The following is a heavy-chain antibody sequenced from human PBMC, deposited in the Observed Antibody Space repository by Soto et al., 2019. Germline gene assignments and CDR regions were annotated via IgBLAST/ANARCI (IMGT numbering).Heavy chain of an antibody. CDR2: INHSGST. CDR3: ARGQSVVNNNCFDP. Sequence: QVQLQQWGAGLLKPSETLSLTCAVYGGSFSGYYWSWIRQPPGKGLEWIGEINHSGSTNYNPSLNSRVTISVDTPKTRFSLKLSSVTAADTAVYYCARGQSVVNNNCFDPWGQGTLVTVSS. V-gene: IGHV4-34*01. J-gene: IGHJ5*02. D-gene: IGHD2-15*01. CDR1: GGSFSGYY.